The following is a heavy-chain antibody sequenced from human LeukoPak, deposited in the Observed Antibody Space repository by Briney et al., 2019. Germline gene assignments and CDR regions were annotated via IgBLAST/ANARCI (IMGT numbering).Heavy chain of an antibody. CDR2: MNPNSGNT. D-gene: IGHD6-19*01. J-gene: IGHJ6*04. Sequence: GASVKVSCKASGYTFTSYDINWVRQATGQGLEWMGWMNPNSGNTGYAQKFQGRVTMTRDTSISTAYMELSRLRSDDTAVYYCARGGRLWLDQPGHVWGKGTTVTISS. CDR3: ARGGRLWLDQPGHV. CDR1: GYTFTSYD. V-gene: IGHV1-8*01.